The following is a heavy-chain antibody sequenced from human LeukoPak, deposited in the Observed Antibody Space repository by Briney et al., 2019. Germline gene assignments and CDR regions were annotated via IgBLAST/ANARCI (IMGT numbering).Heavy chain of an antibody. CDR1: GGSISSYY. CDR2: IYYSNT. D-gene: IGHD4-17*01. J-gene: IGHJ4*02. Sequence: PSETLSLTCTVSGGSISSYYWSWIWQPPGRGLESIGYIYYSNTNYNPSLKSRVTISVDTSKNQFSLKLSSVTAADTAVYYCARLKYGDYGLYYFDYWGQGTLVTVSS. V-gene: IGHV4-59*08. CDR3: ARLKYGDYGLYYFDY.